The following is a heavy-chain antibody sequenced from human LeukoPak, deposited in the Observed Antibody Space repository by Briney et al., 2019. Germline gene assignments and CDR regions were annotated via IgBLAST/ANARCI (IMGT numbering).Heavy chain of an antibody. CDR3: ARRLCTSQAPYAFDI. CDR2: ISGSGGST. Sequence: GGSLRLSCAASGFTFSSYAMSWVRQAPGKGLEWVSAISGSGGSTYYADSVEGRFTISRDNAENSLYLQMSGLRAEDTAMYYCARRLCTSQAPYAFDIWGQGTMVTVS. CDR1: GFTFSSYA. J-gene: IGHJ3*02. V-gene: IGHV3-23*01.